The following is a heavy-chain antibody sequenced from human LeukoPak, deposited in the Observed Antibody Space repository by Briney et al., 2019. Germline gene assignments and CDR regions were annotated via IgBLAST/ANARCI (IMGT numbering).Heavy chain of an antibody. CDR3: ARESSSGWSSSGGFDY. J-gene: IGHJ4*02. V-gene: IGHV4-30-4*08. Sequence: SETLSLTGTVSGGSISSGDYYWSWIRQPPGKGLEWIGYIYYSGSTYYNPSLKSRVTISVDTSKNQFSLKLSSVTAADTAVYYCARESSSGWSSSGGFDYWGQGTLVTVSS. D-gene: IGHD6-19*01. CDR1: GGSISSGDYY. CDR2: IYYSGST.